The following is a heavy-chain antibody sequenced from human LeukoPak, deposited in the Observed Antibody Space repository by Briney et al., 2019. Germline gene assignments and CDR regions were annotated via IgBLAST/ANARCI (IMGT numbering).Heavy chain of an antibody. Sequence: GGSLRLSCAAPGFTFSSYSMNWVRQAPGKGLEWVSSISSSSSYIYYADSVKGRFTISRDNAKNSLYLQMNSLRAEDTAVYYCARGGNYGSGSYLHYYYGMDVWGQGTTVTVSS. CDR1: GFTFSSYS. D-gene: IGHD3-10*01. CDR2: ISSSSSYI. V-gene: IGHV3-21*01. J-gene: IGHJ6*02. CDR3: ARGGNYGSGSYLHYYYGMDV.